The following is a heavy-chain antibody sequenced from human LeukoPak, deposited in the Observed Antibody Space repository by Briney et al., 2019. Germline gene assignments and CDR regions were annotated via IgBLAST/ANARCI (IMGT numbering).Heavy chain of an antibody. CDR1: GFTFSASA. D-gene: IGHD3-22*01. CDR3: ASYDNAGNYYHNY. Sequence: PGGSLRLSCAGSGFTFSASAMHWVRQASGKGLEWVGRVRTKTNNYATTYAASVKGRFTISRDDSKNTAYLQMNSLGTGDTAVYYCASYDNAGNYYHNYWGQGTLVTVSS. CDR2: VRTKTNNYAT. V-gene: IGHV3-73*01. J-gene: IGHJ4*02.